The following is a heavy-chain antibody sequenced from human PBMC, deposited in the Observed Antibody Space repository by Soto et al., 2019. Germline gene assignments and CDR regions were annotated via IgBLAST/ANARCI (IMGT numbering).Heavy chain of an antibody. CDR2: ISGSGGST. CDR3: AKTAPRDGYNSGSWYFDL. Sequence: GSLRLSCAASGFTFSSYAMSWVRQAPGKGLEWVSAISGSGGSTYYADSVKGRFTISRDNSKNTLYLQMNSLRAEDTAVYYCAKTAPRDGYNSGSWYFDLWGRGTLVTVSS. CDR1: GFTFSSYA. J-gene: IGHJ2*01. D-gene: IGHD5-12*01. V-gene: IGHV3-23*01.